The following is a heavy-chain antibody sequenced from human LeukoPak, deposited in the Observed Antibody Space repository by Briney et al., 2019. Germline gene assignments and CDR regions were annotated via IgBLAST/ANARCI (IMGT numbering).Heavy chain of an antibody. J-gene: IGHJ5*02. CDR1: GFTFSNAW. Sequence: GGSLRLSCAASGFTFSNAWMNWVRQAPGKGLEWVSSISSGSSYIYYADSVKGRFTISRDNAKNSLYLQMNSLGAEDTAVYYCARAGNYYGRHTNWFDPWGQGTLVTVSS. V-gene: IGHV3-21*01. CDR2: ISSGSSYI. D-gene: IGHD3-10*01. CDR3: ARAGNYYGRHTNWFDP.